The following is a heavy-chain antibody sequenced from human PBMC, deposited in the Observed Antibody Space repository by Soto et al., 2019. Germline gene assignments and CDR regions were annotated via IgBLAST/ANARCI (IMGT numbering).Heavy chain of an antibody. J-gene: IGHJ4*02. V-gene: IGHV1-3*01. CDR2: INGGNGNT. CDR1: GYTFTNYA. CDR3: AHSVVAGLGYYFDY. Sequence: ASVKVSCKASGYTFTNYAIQCVRQAPGQRLEWMGWINGGNGNTAYSQNFQGRVTITKDTSKNQVVLTMTNMDPVDTATYYCAHSVVAGLGYYFDYWGQGTLVTVSS. D-gene: IGHD6-19*01.